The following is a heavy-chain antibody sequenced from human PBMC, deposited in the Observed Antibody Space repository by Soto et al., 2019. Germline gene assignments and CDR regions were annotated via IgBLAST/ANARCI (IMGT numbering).Heavy chain of an antibody. CDR3: ARAYYYDSSGTDAFDI. V-gene: IGHV1-69*13. D-gene: IGHD3-22*01. Sequence: AASVKVSCKASGGTFSSYAISWVRQAPGQGLEWMGGIIPIFGTANYAQKFQGRVTITADESTSTAYMELSSLRSEDTAVYYCARAYYYDSSGTDAFDIWGQGTMVTVSS. CDR1: GGTFSSYA. J-gene: IGHJ3*02. CDR2: IIPIFGTA.